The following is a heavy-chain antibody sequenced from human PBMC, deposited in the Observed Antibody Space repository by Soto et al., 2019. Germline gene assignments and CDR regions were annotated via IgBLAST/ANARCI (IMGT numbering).Heavy chain of an antibody. D-gene: IGHD4-17*01. CDR3: ARDYPIDDGDYVY. Sequence: QVQLVQSGAEVKKPGSSVKVSCKASGGTFSSYTISWVRQAPGQGLEWMGRIIPILGIANYAQKFQGRVTITADKSTSTAYMELSSLRSEDTAVYYCARDYPIDDGDYVYWGQGTLVTVSS. J-gene: IGHJ4*02. CDR1: GGTFSSYT. V-gene: IGHV1-69*08. CDR2: IIPILGIA.